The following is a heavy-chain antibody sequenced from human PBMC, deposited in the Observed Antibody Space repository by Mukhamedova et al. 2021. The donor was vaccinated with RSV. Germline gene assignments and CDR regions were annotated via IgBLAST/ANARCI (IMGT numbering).Heavy chain of an antibody. V-gene: IGHV3-30*04. Sequence: YSMHWVRQAPGKGLEWMALISYDGTNEYYTDSVKGRFTISRDNSKNTVYLQMNSLRAEDTAIYYCARGDDSRASYQFSDFDYWG. J-gene: IGHJ4*01. CDR2: ISYDGTNE. D-gene: IGHD3-22*01. CDR3: ARGDDSRASYQFSDFDY. CDR1: YS.